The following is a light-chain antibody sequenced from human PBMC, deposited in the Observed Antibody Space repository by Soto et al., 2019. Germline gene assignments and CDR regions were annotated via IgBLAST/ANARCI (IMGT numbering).Light chain of an antibody. CDR2: DAS. CDR3: QHRSNWPPWT. V-gene: IGKV3-11*01. CDR1: QSISRY. J-gene: IGKJ1*01. Sequence: EIVLTQSPATLSLSPGERATLSCRASQSISRYLVWYQQKPGQAPRLLIYDASNRATGIPARFSGSGSGTDFTLTISSLESEDFAVYYCQHRSNWPPWTFGQGTKVEIK.